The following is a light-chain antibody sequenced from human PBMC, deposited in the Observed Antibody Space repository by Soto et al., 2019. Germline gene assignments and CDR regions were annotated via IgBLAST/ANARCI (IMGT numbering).Light chain of an antibody. J-gene: IGKJ3*01. Sequence: EIVLTQSPATLSLSPGERATLSCRANQSVGSYLAWYQQKPGQAPRLLIYDTSNRATGILARFSGSGSGTVFSSTIHRIETEDFAVYYCQQRSHRFPFGPRPKVEI. CDR1: QSVGSY. CDR2: DTS. V-gene: IGKV3-11*01. CDR3: QQRSHRFP.